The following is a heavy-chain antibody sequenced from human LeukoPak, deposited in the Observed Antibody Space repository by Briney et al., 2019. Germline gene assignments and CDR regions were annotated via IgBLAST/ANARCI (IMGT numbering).Heavy chain of an antibody. Sequence: SETLSLTCTVSGGPIRSYCRSWIRQPPGKGLEWIGYIHYSGRTNYNPSLKSRVTISVDTSRNQFSLKLTSVTAADTAVYYCASDNSGSYHPYHWGQGTLVTVSS. J-gene: IGHJ5*02. V-gene: IGHV4-59*08. CDR2: IHYSGRT. CDR3: ASDNSGSYHPYH. D-gene: IGHD3-22*01. CDR1: GGPIRSYC.